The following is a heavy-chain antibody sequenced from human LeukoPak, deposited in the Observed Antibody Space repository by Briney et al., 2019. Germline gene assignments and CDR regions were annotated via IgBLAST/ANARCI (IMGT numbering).Heavy chain of an antibody. CDR1: GFTFSSYA. CDR3: ARDLRGYSSSPGG. J-gene: IGHJ4*02. D-gene: IGHD6-6*01. CDR2: ISYDGSNK. Sequence: GRSLRLSCAASGFTFSSYAMHWVRRAPGKGLEWVAVISYDGSNKYYADSVKGRFSISRDNSKNTLYLQMNSLRAEDTAVYYCARDLRGYSSSPGGWGQGTLVTVSS. V-gene: IGHV3-30-3*01.